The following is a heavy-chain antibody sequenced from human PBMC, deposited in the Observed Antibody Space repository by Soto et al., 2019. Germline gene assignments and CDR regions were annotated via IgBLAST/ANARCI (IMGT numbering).Heavy chain of an antibody. CDR3: ARHPRSDWYFHAFDI. J-gene: IGHJ3*02. CDR2: IDPSDSNT. CDR1: GYSFDSYW. Sequence: GESLKISCEVSGYSFDSYWNNWVRQTPGKGLEWLGRIDPSDSNTNYSPSFQGHVIISADKSINTAYLQWSSLKASDSAMYFCARHPRSDWYFHAFDIWGQGTMVTVSS. D-gene: IGHD2-21*02. V-gene: IGHV5-10-1*01.